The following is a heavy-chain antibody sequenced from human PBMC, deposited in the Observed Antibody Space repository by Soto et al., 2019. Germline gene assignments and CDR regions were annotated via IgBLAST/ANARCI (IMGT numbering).Heavy chain of an antibody. CDR1: VFTFSSYA. J-gene: IGHJ4*02. CDR2: ISGSGGST. CDR3: AKDYWFGEFFDY. D-gene: IGHD3-10*01. V-gene: IGHV3-23*01. Sequence: PGWSLRLSCAASVFTFSSYAMSWVRQAPGKGLEWVSAISGSGGSTYYADSVKGRFTISRDNSKNTLYLQMNSLRAEDTAVYYCAKDYWFGEFFDYWGQGTLVTVSS.